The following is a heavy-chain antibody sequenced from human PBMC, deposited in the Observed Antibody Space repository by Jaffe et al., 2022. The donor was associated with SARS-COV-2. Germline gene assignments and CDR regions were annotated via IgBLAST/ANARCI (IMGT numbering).Heavy chain of an antibody. CDR2: IYHSGST. D-gene: IGHD2-15*01. CDR1: GGSISSSNW. V-gene: IGHV4-4*02. Sequence: QVQLQESGPGLVKPSGTLSLTCAVSGGSISSSNWWSWVRQPPGKGLEWIGEIYHSGSTNYNPSLKSRVTISVDKSKNQFSLKLSSVTAADTAVYYCARVLAVAATPVVYYYGMDVWGQGTTVTVSS. J-gene: IGHJ6*02. CDR3: ARVLAVAATPVVYYYGMDV.